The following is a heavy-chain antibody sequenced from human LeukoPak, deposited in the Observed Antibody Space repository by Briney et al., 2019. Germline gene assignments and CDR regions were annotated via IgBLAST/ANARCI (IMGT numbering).Heavy chain of an antibody. Sequence: ASVKVSCKASGGTFSSYAISWVRQAPGQGLEWMGRIIPILGIANYAQKFQGRVTITADKSTSTAYMELSSLGSEDTAVYYCAWSIAATEAFDIWGQGTMVTVSS. CDR1: GGTFSSYA. CDR2: IIPILGIA. D-gene: IGHD6-6*01. V-gene: IGHV1-69*04. CDR3: AWSIAATEAFDI. J-gene: IGHJ3*02.